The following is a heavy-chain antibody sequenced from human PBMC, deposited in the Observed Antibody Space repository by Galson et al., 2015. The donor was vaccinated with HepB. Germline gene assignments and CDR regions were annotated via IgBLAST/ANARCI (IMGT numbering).Heavy chain of an antibody. V-gene: IGHV3-66*01. Sequence: SLRLSCAASGFTVSSNYMSWVRQAPGKGLEWVSVIYSGGSTYYADSVKGRFTISRDNSENTLYLQMNSLRAEDTAVYYCAREYSSGSPLGYWGQGTLVTVSS. D-gene: IGHD3-22*01. J-gene: IGHJ4*02. CDR2: IYSGGST. CDR3: AREYSSGSPLGY. CDR1: GFTVSSNY.